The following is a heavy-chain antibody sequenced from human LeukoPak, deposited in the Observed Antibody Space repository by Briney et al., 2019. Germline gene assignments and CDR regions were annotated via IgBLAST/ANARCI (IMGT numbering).Heavy chain of an antibody. D-gene: IGHD3-22*01. J-gene: IGHJ3*02. CDR1: GYTFTGYY. CDR3: ARAAYYFDSSAAFDI. V-gene: IGHV1-2*02. Sequence: ASVKVSCKASGYTFTGYYMHWVRQAPGQGLEWMGWINPNSGGTNYAQKLHGRVTMTTDTSTSTSYMELRSLRSDDTAVYYCARAAYYFDSSAAFDIWGQGTMVTVSS. CDR2: INPNSGGT.